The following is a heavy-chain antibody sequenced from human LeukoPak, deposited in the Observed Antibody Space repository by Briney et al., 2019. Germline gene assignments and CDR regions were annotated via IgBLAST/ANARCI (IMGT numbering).Heavy chain of an antibody. CDR3: ARDRRYGGNTLDY. V-gene: IGHV1-3*01. D-gene: IGHD4-23*01. CDR2: INAGNGNT. Sequence: ASVKVSCKASGYTFTSYGMHWVRQAPGQRLEWMGWINAGNGNTKYSQKLQGRVTMTTDTSTSTAYMELRSLRSDDTAVYYCARDRRYGGNTLDYWGQGTLVTVSS. CDR1: GYTFTSYG. J-gene: IGHJ4*02.